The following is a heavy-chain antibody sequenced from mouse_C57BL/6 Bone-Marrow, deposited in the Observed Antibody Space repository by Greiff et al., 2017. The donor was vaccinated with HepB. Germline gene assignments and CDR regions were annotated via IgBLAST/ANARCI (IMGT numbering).Heavy chain of an antibody. V-gene: IGHV1-59*01. CDR2: IDPSDSYT. Sequence: VQLQQPGAELVRPGTSVKLSCKASGYTFTSYWMHWVKQRPGQGLEWIGVIDPSDSYTNYNQKFKGKATLTVDPSSSTAYMQLSSLTSEDSAVYYCARWGTTVVAPYDFDYWGQGTTLTVSS. CDR3: ARWGTTVVAPYDFDY. CDR1: GYTFTSYW. D-gene: IGHD1-1*01. J-gene: IGHJ2*01.